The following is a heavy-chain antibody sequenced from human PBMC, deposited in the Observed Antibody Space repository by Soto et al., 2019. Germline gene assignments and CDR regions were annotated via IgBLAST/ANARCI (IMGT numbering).Heavy chain of an antibody. CDR3: ARDGRNGGYFDL. CDR2: ISGYNGNT. Sequence: QVQLVQSGPEVKKPGASVKVYCQASGYACTNYVLSWVRKAPGQGLEWMGWISGYNGNTNYAQELQGRVTLTTDTSTSTAYMELRSLRSDDTAVYYCARDGRNGGYFDLWGRGTLVTVSA. J-gene: IGHJ2*01. CDR1: GYACTNYV. V-gene: IGHV1-18*01.